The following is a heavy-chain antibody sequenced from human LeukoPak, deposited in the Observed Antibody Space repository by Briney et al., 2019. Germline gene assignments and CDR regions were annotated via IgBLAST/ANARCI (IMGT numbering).Heavy chain of an antibody. CDR3: ARDVRSCNGGDCYGWLDP. CDR2: ISYDGSNK. CDR1: GFTFSSYT. Sequence: PGGSLRLSCAASGFTFSSYTMHWVRQAPGKGLEWVAVISYDGSNKYYADSVRGRFTISRDNSKNTLYLQMSSLRAEDTAIYYCARDVRSCNGGDCYGWLDPWGQGTLVTVSS. D-gene: IGHD2-21*02. J-gene: IGHJ5*02. V-gene: IGHV3-30-3*01.